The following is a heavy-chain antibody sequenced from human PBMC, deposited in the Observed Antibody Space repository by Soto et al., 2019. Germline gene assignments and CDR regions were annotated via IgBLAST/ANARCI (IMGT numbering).Heavy chain of an antibody. CDR3: ARDAAIAGTGAFNI. D-gene: IGHD1-7*01. Sequence: QLQLQESGSGLVKPSQTLSLTCAVSGGSISSGDNSWTLIRQPPGKGLEWIGYIYRSGSTYYNPSLESRVTISVDRSMNQFSLKLSSVTAADTAVYYCARDAAIAGTGAFNIWGQWTMVTVSS. CDR2: IYRSGST. V-gene: IGHV4-30-2*01. J-gene: IGHJ3*02. CDR1: GGSISSGDNS.